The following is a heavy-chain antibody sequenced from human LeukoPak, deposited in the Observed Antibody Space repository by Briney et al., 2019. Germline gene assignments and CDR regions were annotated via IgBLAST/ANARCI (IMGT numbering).Heavy chain of an antibody. CDR3: ARGLIQLWFKGHFDY. V-gene: IGHV4-39*07. CDR2: INHSGST. D-gene: IGHD5-18*01. CDR1: GGSISSSSYY. J-gene: IGHJ4*02. Sequence: PSETLSLTCAVSGGSISSSSYYWSWIRQPPGKGLEWIGEINHSGSTNYNPSLKSRVTISVDTSKDQFSLKLSSVTAADTAVYYCARGLIQLWFKGHFDYWGQGTLVTVSS.